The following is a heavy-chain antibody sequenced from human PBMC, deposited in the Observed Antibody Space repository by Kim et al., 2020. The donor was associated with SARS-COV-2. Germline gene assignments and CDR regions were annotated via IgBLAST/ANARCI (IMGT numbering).Heavy chain of an antibody. CDR3: AKGDCSSTSCHIRIGGLDY. D-gene: IGHD2-2*01. CDR2: ISYDGSNK. CDR1: GFTFSSYG. V-gene: IGHV3-30*18. Sequence: GGSLRLSCAASGFTFSSYGMHWVRQAPGKGLEWVAVISYDGSNKYYADSVKGRFTISRDNSKNTLYLQMNSLRAEDTAVYYCAKGDCSSTSCHIRIGGLDYWGQGTLVTVSS. J-gene: IGHJ4*02.